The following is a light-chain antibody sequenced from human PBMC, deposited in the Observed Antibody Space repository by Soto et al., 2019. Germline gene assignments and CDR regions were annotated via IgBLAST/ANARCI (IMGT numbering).Light chain of an antibody. V-gene: IGLV2-14*03. J-gene: IGLJ2*01. Sequence: QSALTQPASVSGSPGQSITISCTGSNSDIGGYNYVSWYQQLPGKAPRLMIYDVSNRPSGVSDRFSCSKSDNTASLTISGLQAEEEADYYCSSYTSSNTVVFGGGTKHTVL. CDR2: DVS. CDR3: SSYTSSNTVV. CDR1: NSDIGGYNY.